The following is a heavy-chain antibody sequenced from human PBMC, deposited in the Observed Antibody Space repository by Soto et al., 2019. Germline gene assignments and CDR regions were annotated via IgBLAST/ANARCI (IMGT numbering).Heavy chain of an antibody. CDR1: GFSLNTDGEG. CDR2: IYGDDDE. J-gene: IGHJ4*02. CDR3: AHSHNLVTVDAQVGDFDY. V-gene: IGHV2-5*02. D-gene: IGHD3-16*01. Sequence: QITLKESGPTQVNPTQTLPLTCSFSGFSLNTDGEGVGWVRQPPGEALEWLALIYGDDDERDSPSLKTRLNITNKPSKNQVHLTMTNTDPGETATYCCAHSHNLVTVDAQVGDFDYGGQGTLVTFSS.